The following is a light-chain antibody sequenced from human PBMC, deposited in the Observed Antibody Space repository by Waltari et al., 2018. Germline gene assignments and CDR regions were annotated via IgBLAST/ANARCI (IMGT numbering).Light chain of an antibody. CDR2: DTT. CDR1: RVIDYY. V-gene: IGKV3-11*01. Sequence: CSAPRVIDYYVAWYQRRPEQAPRLLIYDTTHRATGIPDRFSGSWSSTYFTLTISSLEPEDFAVYYCQQRRNWPLTFGGGTKVEIK. CDR3: QQRRNWPLT. J-gene: IGKJ4*01.